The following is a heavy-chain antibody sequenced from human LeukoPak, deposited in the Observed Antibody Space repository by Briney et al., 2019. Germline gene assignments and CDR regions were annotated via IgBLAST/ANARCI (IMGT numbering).Heavy chain of an antibody. Sequence: SVKVSCKASGFTFTSSAVQWVRQARGQRLELIGWIVVGSGNTNYAQKFQERVTITRDMSTSTAYMELSSLRSEDTAVYYCAAGAVTTADFDYWGQGTLVTVSS. J-gene: IGHJ4*02. V-gene: IGHV1-58*01. D-gene: IGHD4-17*01. CDR1: GFTFTSSA. CDR2: IVVGSGNT. CDR3: AAGAVTTADFDY.